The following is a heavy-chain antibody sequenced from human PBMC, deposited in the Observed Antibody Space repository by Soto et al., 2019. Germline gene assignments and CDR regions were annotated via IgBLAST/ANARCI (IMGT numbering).Heavy chain of an antibody. CDR1: GYSFAGYW. D-gene: IGHD3-22*01. V-gene: IGHV5-10-1*01. Sequence: ESLKICFKGSGYSFAGYWITWVRQKPGKGLEWMGRIDPSDSQTYYSPSFRGHVTISVTKSITTVFLQWSSLRASDTAMYYCARQIYDSDTGPNFQYYFDSWGQGTPVTVSS. J-gene: IGHJ4*02. CDR3: ARQIYDSDTGPNFQYYFDS. CDR2: IDPSDSQT.